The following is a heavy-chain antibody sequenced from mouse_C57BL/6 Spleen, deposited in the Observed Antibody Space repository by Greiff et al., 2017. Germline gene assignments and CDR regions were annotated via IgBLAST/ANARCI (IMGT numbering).Heavy chain of an antibody. CDR2: IYPGDGDT. D-gene: IGHD1-1*01. Sequence: QLQLQQSGPELVPPGASVKISCKASGYAFSSSWMNWVQQRPGKGLEWIGRIYPGDGDTNYNGKFKGKATLTADKSSSTAYMQLSSLTSEDSAVYFCARGYGSSFLYWYFDVWGTGTTVTVSS. CDR1: GYAFSSSW. V-gene: IGHV1-82*01. J-gene: IGHJ1*03. CDR3: ARGYGSSFLYWYFDV.